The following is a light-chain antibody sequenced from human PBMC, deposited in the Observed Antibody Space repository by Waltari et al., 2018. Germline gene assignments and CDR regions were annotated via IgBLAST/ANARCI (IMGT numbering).Light chain of an antibody. CDR1: QSVLYSSNNKDY. CDR3: QQYHSAPT. Sequence: DIVMTLSPDSLAVSLGERATIHCKSSQSVLYSSNNKDYLAWYQHKVGQPPKLLIYWASTRESGVPDRFSGSGSGTDFTLTISTLQAEDVAVYYCQQYHSAPTFGQGTRLEIK. V-gene: IGKV4-1*01. J-gene: IGKJ5*01. CDR2: WAS.